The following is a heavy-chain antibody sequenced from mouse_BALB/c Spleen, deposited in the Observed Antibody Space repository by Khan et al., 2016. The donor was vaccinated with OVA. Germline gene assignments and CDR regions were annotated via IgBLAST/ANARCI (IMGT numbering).Heavy chain of an antibody. J-gene: IGHJ2*01. V-gene: IGHV1S132*01. Sequence: VQLQESGAELVRPGASVKLSCKTSGYIFTSYWIHWVKQRSGQGLEWIARIYPGTDNAYYNENLKDKATMTADKSSSTAYMQLSSLKSADSAVYFCAREEAMYYFDYWGQGTNVTVSS. D-gene: IGHD3-2*02. CDR1: GYIFTSYW. CDR3: AREEAMYYFDY. CDR2: IYPGTDNA.